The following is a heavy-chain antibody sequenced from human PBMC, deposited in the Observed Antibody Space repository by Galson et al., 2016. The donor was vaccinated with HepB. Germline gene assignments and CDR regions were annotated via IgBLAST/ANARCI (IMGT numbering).Heavy chain of an antibody. J-gene: IGHJ6*02. Sequence: SETLSLTCAVSPGSINSGGYYWSWIRQHPGKGLEWVGNIFYAGRTSYNPSLKIRVTMSVDTSKNQFSLKLSSVTAADTAGYYWARASGTTYDFRAQLRMDVWAQGTTVTVSS. V-gene: IGHV4-61*08. CDR3: ARASGTTYDFRAQLRMDV. CDR2: IFYAGRT. CDR1: PGSINSGGYY. D-gene: IGHD3-3*01.